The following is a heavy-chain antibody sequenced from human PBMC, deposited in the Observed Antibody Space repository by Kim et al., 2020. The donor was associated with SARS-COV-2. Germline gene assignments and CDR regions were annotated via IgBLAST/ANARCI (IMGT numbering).Heavy chain of an antibody. CDR3: AKLAGSTNVYGMDV. CDR2: ISGTDDST. Sequence: GGSLRLSCAASGFTFRIYAMSWVRQAPGKGLEWVSTISGTDDSTYYTDSMEGRFTTSRDKSKNTLYLQMNSLRAEDTALYYCAKLAGSTNVYGMDVWGQGTTVAVSS. CDR1: GFTFRIYA. V-gene: IGHV3-23*01. D-gene: IGHD2-2*01. J-gene: IGHJ6*02.